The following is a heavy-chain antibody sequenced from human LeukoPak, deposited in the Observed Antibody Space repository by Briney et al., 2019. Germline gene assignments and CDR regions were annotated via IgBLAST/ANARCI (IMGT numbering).Heavy chain of an antibody. CDR1: GYTFTSYG. Sequence: AASVKVSCKASGYTFTSYGISWARQAPGQGLEWMRWISAYNGNTNYAQKLQGRVTMTTDTSTSTAYMELRSLRSDDTAVYYCARDLGDIVVVPAAISLPWGQGTLVTVSS. D-gene: IGHD2-2*01. J-gene: IGHJ1*01. V-gene: IGHV1-18*01. CDR2: ISAYNGNT. CDR3: ARDLGDIVVVPAAISLP.